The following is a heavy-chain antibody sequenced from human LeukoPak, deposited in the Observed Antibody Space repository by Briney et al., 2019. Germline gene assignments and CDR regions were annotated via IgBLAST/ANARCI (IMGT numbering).Heavy chain of an antibody. CDR1: GYTFTSYY. D-gene: IGHD3-10*01. V-gene: IGHV1-46*01. CDR2: INPSGGST. J-gene: IGHJ3*02. CDR3: AKTYYGSGSYYKDAFDI. Sequence: ASVEVSCKASGYTFTSYYMHWVRQAPGQGLEWMGIINPSGGSTSYAQKFQGRVTMTRDTSTSTVYMELSSLRSEDTAVYYCAKTYYGSGSYYKDAFDIWGQGTMVTVSS.